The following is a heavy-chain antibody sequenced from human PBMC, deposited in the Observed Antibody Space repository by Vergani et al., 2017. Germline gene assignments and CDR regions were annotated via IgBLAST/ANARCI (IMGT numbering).Heavy chain of an antibody. V-gene: IGHV1-18*01. Sequence: QVQLVQSGAEVKKPGASVKVSCKASGYTFTSYGISWVRQAPGQGLEWMGWISAYNGNTKYAQKFQGRVTMTTDTSTSTAYMGLRSLRSDDTAVYYWARDFGEVTIGGVIVNWYFDLGGRGTLVTVSS. CDR1: GYTFTSYG. J-gene: IGHJ2*01. D-gene: IGHD3-16*02. CDR3: ARDFGEVTIGGVIVNWYFDL. CDR2: ISAYNGNT.